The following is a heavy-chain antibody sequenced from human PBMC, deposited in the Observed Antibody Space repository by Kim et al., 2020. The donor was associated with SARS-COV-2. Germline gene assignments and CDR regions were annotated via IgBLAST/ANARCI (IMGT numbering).Heavy chain of an antibody. CDR1: GGSISSSSYY. CDR2: IYYSGST. CDR3: ARLPPQFRAFDI. V-gene: IGHV4-39*01. Sequence: SETLSLTCTVSGGSISSSSYYWGWIRQPPGKGLEWIGSIYYSGSTYYNPSLKSRVTISVDTSKNQFSLKLSSVTAADTAVYYCARLPPQFRAFDIWGQGTMVTVSS. J-gene: IGHJ3*02.